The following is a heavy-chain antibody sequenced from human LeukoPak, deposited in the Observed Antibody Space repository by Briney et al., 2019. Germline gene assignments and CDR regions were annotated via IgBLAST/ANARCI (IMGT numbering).Heavy chain of an antibody. CDR2: ISNGGGST. V-gene: IGHV3-23*01. J-gene: IGHJ4*02. D-gene: IGHD2-2*01. Sequence: GTLSLTCAVSGGSISSSNWWSWVRQAPGKGLEWVSAISNGGGSTYYADSVKGRFTISRDNAKNTLYLQMTSLRAEDTAIYYCAKEAWGAYCSSTSCYIPYWGQGTLVTVSS. CDR1: GGSISSSN. CDR3: AKEAWGAYCSSTSCYIPY.